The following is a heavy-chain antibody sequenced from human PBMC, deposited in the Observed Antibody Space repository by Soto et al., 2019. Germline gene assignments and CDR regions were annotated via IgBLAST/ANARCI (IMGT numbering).Heavy chain of an antibody. CDR1: GYTLTELS. J-gene: IGHJ4*02. V-gene: IGHV1-24*01. Sequence: ASVKVSCKVSGYTLTELSMHWMRQAPGKGLEWMGGFDPEDGETLYAQKFQGRVTMTEDTSTDTAYIELSSLRSEDTAVYYCGSTAIEQWELLFDYWGQGTLVTVSS. CDR2: FDPEDGET. CDR3: GSTAIEQWELLFDY. D-gene: IGHD1-26*01.